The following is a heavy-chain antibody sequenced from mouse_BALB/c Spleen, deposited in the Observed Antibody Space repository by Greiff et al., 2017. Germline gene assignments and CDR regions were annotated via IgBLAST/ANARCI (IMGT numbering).Heavy chain of an antibody. J-gene: IGHJ2*01. CDR1: GFTFSSFG. CDR2: ISSGSSTI. CDR3: ARWDGYLDY. V-gene: IGHV5-17*02. Sequence: EVQGVESGGGLVQPGGSRKLSCAASGFTFSSFGMHWVRQAPEKGLEWVAYISSGSSTIYYADTVKGRFTISRDNPKNTLFLQMTSLRSEDTAMYYCARWDGYLDYWGQGTTLTVSS. D-gene: IGHD2-3*01.